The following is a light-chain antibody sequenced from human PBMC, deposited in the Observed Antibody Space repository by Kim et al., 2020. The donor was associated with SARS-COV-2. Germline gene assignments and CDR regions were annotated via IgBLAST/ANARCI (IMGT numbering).Light chain of an antibody. V-gene: IGLV1-40*01. CDR1: SSNIGAGYD. Sequence: GNTSCTGSSSNIGAGYDVHWYQQLPGTAPKLLIYGNNNRPSGVPDRFSGSKSGTSASLAITGLQAEDEADYYCQSYDSSLSGWVFGGGTQLTVL. CDR3: QSYDSSLSGWV. CDR2: GNN. J-gene: IGLJ3*02.